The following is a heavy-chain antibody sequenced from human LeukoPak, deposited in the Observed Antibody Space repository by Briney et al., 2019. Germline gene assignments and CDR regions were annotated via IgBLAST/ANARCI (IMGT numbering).Heavy chain of an antibody. V-gene: IGHV3-23*01. Sequence: GGSLRLSCTASGFTFTSAMSWVRQAPGKGLEWVSAISGSGDNTYYADSVKGRFTISRDNSKNTLYLQMNSLRAEDTAVYYCAEDRRYCSGYSCPYYFDYWGQGTLVTVSS. D-gene: IGHD2-15*01. CDR1: GFTFTSA. CDR2: ISGSGDNT. CDR3: AEDRRYCSGYSCPYYFDY. J-gene: IGHJ4*02.